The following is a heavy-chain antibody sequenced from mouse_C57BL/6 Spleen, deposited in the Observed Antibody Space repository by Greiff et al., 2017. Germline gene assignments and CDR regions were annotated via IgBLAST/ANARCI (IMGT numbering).Heavy chain of an antibody. D-gene: IGHD1-1*01. Sequence: VQLQQSGPELVKPGASVKISCKASGYAFSSSWMNWVKPRPGKGLEWIGRIYPGDGDTNYNGKFKGKATLTADKSSSTAYMQLSSLTSEDSAVYFCARSYGSSSYYFDYWGQGTTLTVSS. J-gene: IGHJ2*01. CDR3: ARSYGSSSYYFDY. CDR2: IYPGDGDT. V-gene: IGHV1-82*01. CDR1: GYAFSSSW.